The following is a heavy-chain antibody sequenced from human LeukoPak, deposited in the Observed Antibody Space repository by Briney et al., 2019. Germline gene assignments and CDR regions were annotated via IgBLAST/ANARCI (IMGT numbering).Heavy chain of an antibody. CDR3: ARGLPTSAYGSGSYCVFDI. V-gene: IGHV4-34*01. CDR2: INHSGST. CDR1: GGSFSGYY. Sequence: SETLSLTCAVYGGSFSGYYWSWIRQPPGKGLEWIGEINHSGSTNYNPSLKSRVTISVDTSKNQFSLKLSSVTAADTAVHYCARGLPTSAYGSGSYCVFDIWGQGTMVTVSS. J-gene: IGHJ3*02. D-gene: IGHD3-10*01.